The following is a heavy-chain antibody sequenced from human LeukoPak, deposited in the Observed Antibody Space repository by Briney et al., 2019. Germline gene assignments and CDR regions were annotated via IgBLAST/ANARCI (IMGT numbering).Heavy chain of an antibody. CDR2: INPYSGNT. CDR1: GYKFTNYA. V-gene: IGHV1-18*01. J-gene: IGHJ4*02. CDR3: ARDLAAAASNF. D-gene: IGHD6-13*01. Sequence: ASVTVSFEASGYKFTNYAISWVRQAPGQGLEWMGWINPYSGNTNYAQKFQGRGTLATHTSANTAYMELRSLTSDDTAVYYCARDLAAAASNFWGQGTLVTVSS.